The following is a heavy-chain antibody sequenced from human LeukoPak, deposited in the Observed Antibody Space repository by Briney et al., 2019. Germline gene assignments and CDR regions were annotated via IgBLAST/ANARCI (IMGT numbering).Heavy chain of an antibody. D-gene: IGHD3-9*01. J-gene: IGHJ6*02. CDR1: GFTFSSSA. CDR2: ISYDGSNK. CDR3: AKSILPGFWSAMDV. Sequence: QTGGSLRLSCAASGFTFSSSAMHWVRQAPGKGLEWVAVISYDGSNKYYADSVKGRFTISRDPSKNTLYLQMNSLRTEDTAVYYCAKSILPGFWSAMDVWGQGTTVIVSS. V-gene: IGHV3-30-3*02.